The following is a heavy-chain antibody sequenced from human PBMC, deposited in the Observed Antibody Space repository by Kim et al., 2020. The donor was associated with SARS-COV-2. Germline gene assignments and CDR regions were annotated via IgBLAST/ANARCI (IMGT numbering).Heavy chain of an antibody. V-gene: IGHV5-10-1*01. CDR1: GYSFTSYW. Sequence: GESLKISCKGSGYSFTSYWISWVRQMPGKGLEWMGRIDPSDSYTNYSPSFQGHVTISADKSISTAYLQWSSLKASDTAMYYCARRAGNYYDTYYFDYWGQGTLVTVSS. CDR3: ARRAGNYYDTYYFDY. D-gene: IGHD3-22*01. J-gene: IGHJ4*02. CDR2: IDPSDSYT.